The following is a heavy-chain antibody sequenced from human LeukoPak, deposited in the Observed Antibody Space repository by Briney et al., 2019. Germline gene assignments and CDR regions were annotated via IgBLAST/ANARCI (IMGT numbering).Heavy chain of an antibody. J-gene: IGHJ6*02. D-gene: IGHD3/OR15-3a*01. CDR1: GFTFSSYA. CDR3: ARAGGGLVTYYYYYGMDV. CDR2: ISYDGSNK. Sequence: PGGSLRLSCAASGFTFSSYAMHWVRQAPGKGLEWVAVISYDGSNKYYADSVKGRFTISRDNSKNTLYLQMNSLRSEDTAVYYCARAGGGLVTYYYYYGMDVWGQGTTVTVSS. V-gene: IGHV3-30-3*01.